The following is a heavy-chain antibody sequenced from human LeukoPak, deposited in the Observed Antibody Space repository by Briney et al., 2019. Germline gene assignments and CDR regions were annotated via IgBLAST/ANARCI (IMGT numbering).Heavy chain of an antibody. CDR1: GGSISSSSYY. J-gene: IGHJ4*02. CDR3: ARDLVYCSGASCYQRGFDY. V-gene: IGHV4-39*02. D-gene: IGHD2-15*01. CDR2: IYYSGST. Sequence: SETLSLTCTVSGGSISSSSYYWGWIRQPPGKGLEWIGSIYYSGSTYYNPSLKSRVTISVDTSKNQFSLKLSSVTAADTAVYYCARDLVYCSGASCYQRGFDYWGQGSLVTVSS.